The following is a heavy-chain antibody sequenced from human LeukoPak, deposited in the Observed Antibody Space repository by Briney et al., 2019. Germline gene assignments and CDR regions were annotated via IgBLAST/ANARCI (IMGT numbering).Heavy chain of an antibody. CDR1: GFTFSSYG. CDR3: ARERVGYYGDYVFDY. Sequence: PGGSLRLSCAASGFTFSSYGMHWVRPAPGKGLEWVAFIRYDGSNKYYADSVKGRFTISRDNSKNTLYLQMNSLRAEDTAVYYCARERVGYYGDYVFDYWGQGTLVTVSS. D-gene: IGHD4-17*01. CDR2: IRYDGSNK. V-gene: IGHV3-30*02. J-gene: IGHJ4*02.